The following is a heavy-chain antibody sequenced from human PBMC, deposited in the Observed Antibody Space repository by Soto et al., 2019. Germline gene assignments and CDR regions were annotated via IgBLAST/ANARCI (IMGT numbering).Heavy chain of an antibody. CDR3: ARRDIVVVPDYYGMDV. Sequence: GASVKVSCKASGYTFTSYGISWVRQAPGQGLEWMGWISAYNGNTNYAQKLQGRVTMTTDTSTSTAYMELRSLRSDDTAVYYCARRDIVVVPDYYGMDVWGQGTTVTVSS. D-gene: IGHD2-2*01. CDR1: GYTFTSYG. CDR2: ISAYNGNT. J-gene: IGHJ6*02. V-gene: IGHV1-18*01.